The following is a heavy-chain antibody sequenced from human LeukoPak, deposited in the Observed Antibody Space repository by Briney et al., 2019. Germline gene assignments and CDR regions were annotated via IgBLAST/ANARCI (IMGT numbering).Heavy chain of an antibody. V-gene: IGHV4-39*07. Sequence: SETLSLTCTVSGGSISSSSYYWGWIRQPPGKGLEWIGSIYYSGSTYYNPSLKSRVTISVDTSKNQFSLKLSSVTAADTAVYYCARARQGYYDSSGTTFDYWGQGTLVTVSS. CDR3: ARARQGYYDSSGTTFDY. J-gene: IGHJ4*02. CDR2: IYYSGST. D-gene: IGHD3-22*01. CDR1: GGSISSSSYY.